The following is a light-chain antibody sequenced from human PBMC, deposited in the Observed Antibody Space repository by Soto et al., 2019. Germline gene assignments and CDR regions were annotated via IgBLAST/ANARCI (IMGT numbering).Light chain of an antibody. CDR2: DNT. CDR3: GTWDSSLSAVV. J-gene: IGLJ2*01. Sequence: QSVLTQPPSVSAAPGQKVTISCSGSNANIGNNYVSWYQQHPGTTPKVLIYDNTKRPSGIPDRFSGSKSGTSATLGITGLQTGDEADYYCGTWDSSLSAVVFGGGTKVTVL. CDR1: NANIGNNY. V-gene: IGLV1-51*01.